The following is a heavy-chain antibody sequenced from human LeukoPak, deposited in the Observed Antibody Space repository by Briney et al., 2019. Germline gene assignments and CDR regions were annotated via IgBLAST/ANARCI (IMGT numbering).Heavy chain of an antibody. J-gene: IGHJ6*03. V-gene: IGHV4-34*01. CDR3: ARRVGYFYYMDV. Sequence: SETLSLTCAVYGGAFRGYYCSWIRQPPGKGLEWIGEINDSGSVNYNPSLKSRVILSVDTSRNQCSLKLNSVTGADTAVYYCARRVGYFYYMDVWGKGIPVIVSS. CDR1: GGAFRGYY. CDR2: INDSGSV. D-gene: IGHD1-26*01.